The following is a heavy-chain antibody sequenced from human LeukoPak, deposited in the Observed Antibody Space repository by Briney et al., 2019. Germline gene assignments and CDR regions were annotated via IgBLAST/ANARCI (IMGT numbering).Heavy chain of an antibody. CDR3: ARDVWIVGATDY. Sequence: ASVKVSCKASGYTFTSYGISWVRQAPGQGLEWTGWISAYNGSTNYAQKLQGRVTMTTDTSTSTAYMELRSLRSDDTAVYYCARDVWIVGATDYWGQGTLVTVSS. D-gene: IGHD1-26*01. J-gene: IGHJ4*02. V-gene: IGHV1-18*01. CDR2: ISAYNGST. CDR1: GYTFTSYG.